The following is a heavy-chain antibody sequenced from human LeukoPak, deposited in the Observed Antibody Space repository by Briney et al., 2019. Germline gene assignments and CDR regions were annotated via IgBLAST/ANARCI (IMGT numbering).Heavy chain of an antibody. J-gene: IGHJ4*02. CDR1: GGSFSDYY. CDR2: INHSGST. Sequence: SETLSLTCAVYGGSFSDYYWSWTRQPPGKGLEWIGEINHSGSTNYNPSLKSRVTISVDTSKNQFSLKLSSVTAADTAVYYCAGGAHYDRSGYYLYYWGQGTLVTVSS. V-gene: IGHV4-34*01. CDR3: AGGAHYDRSGYYLYY. D-gene: IGHD3-22*01.